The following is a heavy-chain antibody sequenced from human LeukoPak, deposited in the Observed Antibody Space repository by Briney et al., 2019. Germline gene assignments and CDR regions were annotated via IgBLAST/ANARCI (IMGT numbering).Heavy chain of an antibody. V-gene: IGHV3-7*03. D-gene: IGHD3-3*01. CDR1: GFTFSSYW. Sequence: SGGSLRLSCAASGFTFSSYWMNWARQAPGKGLEWVASINHNGNVNYYVDSVKGRFTISRDNAKNSLYLQMSNLRAEDTAVYYCARGVGSDTRTYYDFWSGYYGYYGMDVWGQGTTVTVSS. CDR2: INHNGNVN. J-gene: IGHJ6*02. CDR3: ARGVGSDTRTYYDFWSGYYGYYGMDV.